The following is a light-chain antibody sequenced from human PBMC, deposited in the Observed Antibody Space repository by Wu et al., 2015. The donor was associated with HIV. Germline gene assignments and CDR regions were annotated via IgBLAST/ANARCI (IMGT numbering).Light chain of an antibody. CDR1: QGIGNF. CDR3: QKYDSALWA. V-gene: IGKV1-27*01. J-gene: IGKJ1*01. CDR2: ASS. Sequence: DIQMTQSPSSLSASVGDRVTITCRASQGIGNFLAWYQQKPGKVPKLLISASSTLQSGVPSRFSGSGSGTDFTLTITSLQPEDVATYYCQKYDSALWAFGQGTKVEI.